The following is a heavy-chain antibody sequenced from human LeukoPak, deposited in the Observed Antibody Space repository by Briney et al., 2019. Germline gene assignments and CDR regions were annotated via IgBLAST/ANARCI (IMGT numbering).Heavy chain of an antibody. J-gene: IGHJ4*02. D-gene: IGHD6-13*01. V-gene: IGHV3-23*01. Sequence: GGSLRLSCAASGFTFSSYAMSWVRQAPGKGLEWVSAISGSGGSTYYADSVKGRFTISRDNSKNTLYLQMNSLRAEDTAVYYCAKRPAAGTSGYYFDYWGQGTLVTVSS. CDR2: ISGSGGST. CDR3: AKRPAAGTSGYYFDY. CDR1: GFTFSSYA.